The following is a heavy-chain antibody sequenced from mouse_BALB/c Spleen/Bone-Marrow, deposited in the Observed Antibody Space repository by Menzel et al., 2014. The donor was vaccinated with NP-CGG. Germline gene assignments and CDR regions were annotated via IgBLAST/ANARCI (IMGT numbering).Heavy chain of an antibody. V-gene: IGHV1-37*01. D-gene: IGHD2-4*01. Sequence: VQLQQSGPELVKPGASVKISCKASGYSFTGYFMNWMKQSHGKSLEWIGRINPYNGDPFYNQKFKGKATLTVDKSSSIAHMELLSLTSEDSAVYYCGRGNYDYDSWFGYWGQGTLVTVSA. CDR1: GYSFTGYF. J-gene: IGHJ3*01. CDR2: INPYNGDP. CDR3: GRGNYDYDSWFGY.